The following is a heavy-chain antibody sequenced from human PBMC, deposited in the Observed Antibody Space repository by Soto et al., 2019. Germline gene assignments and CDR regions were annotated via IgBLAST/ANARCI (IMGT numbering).Heavy chain of an antibody. CDR3: ARLGGYSYGLDYYYGMDV. V-gene: IGHV1-69*13. Sequence: SVKVSCKASGGTFSSYAISWVRQAPGQGLEWMGGIIPIFGTANYAQKFQGRVTITADESTSTAYMELSSLRSEDTAVYYCARLGGYSYGLDYYYGMDVWGQGTTVTVSS. CDR2: IIPIFGTA. CDR1: GGTFSSYA. J-gene: IGHJ6*02. D-gene: IGHD5-18*01.